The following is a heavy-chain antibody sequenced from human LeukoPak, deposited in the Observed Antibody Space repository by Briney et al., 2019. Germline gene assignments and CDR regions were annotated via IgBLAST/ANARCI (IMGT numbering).Heavy chain of an antibody. J-gene: IGHJ5*02. Sequence: SETLSLTCAVYGGSFSGYYWSWIRQPPGKGLEWIGEINHSGSTYYNPSLKSRVTISVDTSNNEFSLKLSSVTAADTAVYYCATDLRNWFDPWGQGTLVTVSS. CDR2: INHSGST. CDR3: ATDLRNWFDP. CDR1: GGSFSGYY. V-gene: IGHV4-34*01.